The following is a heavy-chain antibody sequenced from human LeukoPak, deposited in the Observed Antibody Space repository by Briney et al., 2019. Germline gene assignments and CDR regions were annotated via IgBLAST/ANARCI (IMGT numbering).Heavy chain of an antibody. Sequence: GGSLRLSCTASGFTFGDYAMSWFRQAPGKGLEWVGFIRSKAYGGTTEYAASVKGRFTISRDDSRSIAYLQMNSLKTEDTAVYYCTRDFFGSEFREYDSSGYFDYWGQGTLVTVSS. CDR3: TRDFFGSEFREYDSSGYFDY. V-gene: IGHV3-49*03. CDR1: GFTFGDYA. J-gene: IGHJ4*02. D-gene: IGHD3-22*01. CDR2: IRSKAYGGTT.